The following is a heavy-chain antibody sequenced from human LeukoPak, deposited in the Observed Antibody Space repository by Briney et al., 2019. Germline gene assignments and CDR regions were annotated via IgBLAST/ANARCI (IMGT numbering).Heavy chain of an antibody. CDR2: IYYSGST. V-gene: IGHV4-59*08. D-gene: IGHD5-24*01. CDR3: ARRHHNWDY. Sequence: SETLSLTCTVSGGSISSYYWSWIRQPPGKGLEWIGYIYYSGSTNYNPSLKSRVTVSVDTSNNQFSLKLSSVTAADTAVYYCARRHHNWDYWGQGALVTVPS. CDR1: GGSISSYY. J-gene: IGHJ4*02.